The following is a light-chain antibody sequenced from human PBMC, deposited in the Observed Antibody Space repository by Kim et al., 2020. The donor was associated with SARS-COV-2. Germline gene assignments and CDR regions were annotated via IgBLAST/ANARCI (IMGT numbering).Light chain of an antibody. Sequence: LSPEERATRSCRASQSVSSYLAWYQQKPGQSPRLLIEDASNRATGIPARFRCSGAGTDFTLTISSLEPEDFAGYYGQQRSNWPPYSFGQGTKLESK. CDR1: QSVSSY. CDR2: DAS. CDR3: QQRSNWPPYS. V-gene: IGKV3-11*01. J-gene: IGKJ2*03.